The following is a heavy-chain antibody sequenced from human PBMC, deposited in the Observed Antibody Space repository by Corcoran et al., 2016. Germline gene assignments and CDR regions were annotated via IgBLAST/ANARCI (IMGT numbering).Heavy chain of an antibody. V-gene: IGHV3-73*02. CDR3: TSYYGDYGNY. J-gene: IGHJ4*02. D-gene: IGHD4-17*01. CDR1: GFTFSGSA. CDR2: IRSKANSYAT. Sequence: EVQLVESGGGLVQPGGSLKLSCAASGFTFSGSAMHWVRQASGKGLGWVGRIRSKANSYATAYAASVKGRFTISRDDSKNTAYLQMNSLKTEDTAVYYCTSYYGDYGNYWGQGTLVTVSS.